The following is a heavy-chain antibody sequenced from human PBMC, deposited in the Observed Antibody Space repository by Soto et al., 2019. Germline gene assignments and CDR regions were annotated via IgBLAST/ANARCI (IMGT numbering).Heavy chain of an antibody. J-gene: IGHJ2*01. D-gene: IGHD6-25*01. Sequence: QVQLQESGPGLVKPSQTLSLTCTVSGGSISSGSYYWSWIRQHPGKGLEWIGYIYYSGSTYYNPSLKSRVTISVDTSKNQFSLKLSSVTAADTAVYYCAIQKGYSSEDWYFDLWGRGTLVTVSS. CDR2: IYYSGST. CDR3: AIQKGYSSEDWYFDL. V-gene: IGHV4-31*03. CDR1: GGSISSGSYY.